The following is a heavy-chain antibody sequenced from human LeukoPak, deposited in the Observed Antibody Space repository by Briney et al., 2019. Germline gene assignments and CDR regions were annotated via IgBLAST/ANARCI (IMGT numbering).Heavy chain of an antibody. CDR3: ARGYCGGDCSVDY. CDR2: INPSGGST. V-gene: IGHV1-46*01. CDR1: GYTFTSYY. J-gene: IGHJ4*02. D-gene: IGHD2-21*02. Sequence: ASVKVSCKASGYTFTSYYMHWVRQAPGQGLEWMGIINPSGGSTSYAQKFQGRVTITRDTSASTAYMELSSLRSEDTAVYYCARGYCGGDCSVDYWGQGTLVTVSS.